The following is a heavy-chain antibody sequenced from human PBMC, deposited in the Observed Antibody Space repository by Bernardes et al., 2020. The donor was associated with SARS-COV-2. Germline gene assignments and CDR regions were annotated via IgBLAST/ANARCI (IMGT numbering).Heavy chain of an antibody. Sequence: GGSLRLSCAASGFTFSSYAMHWVRQAPGKGLEWVAVISYDGSNKYYADSVKGRFTISRDNSKNTLYLQMNSLRAEDTAVYYCATNYDFSTWGQGTLVTVSS. J-gene: IGHJ5*02. D-gene: IGHD3-3*01. V-gene: IGHV3-30*04. CDR2: ISYDGSNK. CDR1: GFTFSSYA. CDR3: ATNYDFST.